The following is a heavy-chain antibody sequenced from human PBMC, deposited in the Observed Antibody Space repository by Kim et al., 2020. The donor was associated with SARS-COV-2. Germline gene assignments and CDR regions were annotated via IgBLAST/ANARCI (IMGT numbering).Heavy chain of an antibody. J-gene: IGHJ4*02. CDR3: AIMKTNYYVSSGYPYYFDY. CDR2: ISANNGNT. Sequence: ASAKVSCKASGYTFTSYGISWVRQAPGQGLEWMGWISANNGNTNYAQKLQGRVTMTTDTSTSTAYMELRSLRSDDTAVYYCAIMKTNYYVSSGYPYYFDYWGQGTLVTVSS. CDR1: GYTFTSYG. V-gene: IGHV1-18*01. D-gene: IGHD3-22*01.